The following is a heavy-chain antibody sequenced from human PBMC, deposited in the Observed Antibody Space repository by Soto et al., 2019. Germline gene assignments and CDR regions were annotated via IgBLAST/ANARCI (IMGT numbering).Heavy chain of an antibody. CDR1: GYTFTGYY. Sequence: ASVKVSCKASGYTFTGYYMHWVRQAPGQGLEWMGWINPNSGGTNYAQKFQGWVTMTRDTSISTAYMELSRLRSDDTAVYYCARGGSSSHTGDYYYGMDVWGQGTTVTVSS. CDR2: INPNSGGT. CDR3: ARGGSSSHTGDYYYGMDV. J-gene: IGHJ6*02. D-gene: IGHD6-6*01. V-gene: IGHV1-2*04.